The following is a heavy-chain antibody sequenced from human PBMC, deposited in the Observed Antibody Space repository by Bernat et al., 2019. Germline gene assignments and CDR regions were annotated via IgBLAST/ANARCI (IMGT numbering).Heavy chain of an antibody. CDR1: GGSISTGDYY. Sequence: QVQLQESGPGLVKPSQTLSLICTVSGGSISTGDYYWSWIRQHTGKGLEWIGYIYYSGNTYYNPSLKSRVTISVDTSKNQFSLKLSSVTAADTAVYFCARVEGAYVDFDIWGPGTMVTVS. D-gene: IGHD4-17*01. CDR3: ARVEGAYVDFDI. J-gene: IGHJ3*02. V-gene: IGHV4-31*03. CDR2: IYYSGNT.